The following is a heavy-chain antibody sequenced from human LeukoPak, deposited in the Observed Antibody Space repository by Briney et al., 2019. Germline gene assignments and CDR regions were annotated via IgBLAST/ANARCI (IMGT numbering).Heavy chain of an antibody. D-gene: IGHD3-22*01. CDR1: GFTFSSYW. CDR3: ARDVVGALDF. J-gene: IGHJ4*02. CDR2: TKQDESDK. V-gene: IGHV3-7*01. Sequence: GGSLRLSCAASGFTFSSYWMAWVRQAPGKGLEWLANTKQDESDKGYADSVKGRFTISRDNGKNSLYLQMDSLTAEDTAVYYCARDVVGALDFWGQGTLVIVSS.